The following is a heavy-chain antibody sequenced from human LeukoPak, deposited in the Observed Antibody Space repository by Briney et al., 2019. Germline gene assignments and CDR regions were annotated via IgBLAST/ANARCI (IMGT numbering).Heavy chain of an antibody. J-gene: IGHJ3*02. CDR1: GFTFSGSW. V-gene: IGHV3-23*01. D-gene: IGHD3-9*01. Sequence: PGESLRLSCAASGFTFSGSWMSWVRQAPGKGLEWVSAISGSGGSTYYADSVKGRFTISRDNSKNTLYLQMNSLRAEDTAVYYCAKSGLYFYFHDAFDIWGQGTMVTVSS. CDR2: ISGSGGST. CDR3: AKSGLYFYFHDAFDI.